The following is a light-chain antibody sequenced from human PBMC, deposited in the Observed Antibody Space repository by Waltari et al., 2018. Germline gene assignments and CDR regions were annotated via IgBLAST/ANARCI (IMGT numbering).Light chain of an antibody. CDR2: DTS. CDR3: QQRRDWPLT. V-gene: IGKV3-11*01. Sequence: DIVVTQSPATLSLSPWERASLSCRASQSVTKYLAWYQQKPGQAPRLLIYDTSNRATGIQARFSGSGFGTAFTLTISRLEPEDFAVYYCQQRRDWPLTFGGGTKVEIK. CDR1: QSVTKY. J-gene: IGKJ4*01.